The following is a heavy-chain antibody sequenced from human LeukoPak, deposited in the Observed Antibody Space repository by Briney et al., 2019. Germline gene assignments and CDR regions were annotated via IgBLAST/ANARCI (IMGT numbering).Heavy chain of an antibody. CDR2: IYPGDSDT. CDR1: GYSFTSYW. J-gene: IGHJ3*02. V-gene: IGHV5-51*01. CDR3: ARGGYCSSTSCHPSDAFDI. D-gene: IGHD2-2*01. Sequence: GESLKISCKGSGYSFTSYWIGWVRQMPGKGLEWMGIIYPGDSDTRYSPSFQGQDTISADKSISTAYLQWSSLKASDTAMYYCARGGYCSSTSCHPSDAFDIWGQGTMVTVSS.